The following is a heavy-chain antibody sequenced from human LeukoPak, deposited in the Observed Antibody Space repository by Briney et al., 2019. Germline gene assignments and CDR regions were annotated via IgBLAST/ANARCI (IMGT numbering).Heavy chain of an antibody. D-gene: IGHD4-17*01. Sequence: ASVKVSCKASGYTFTSYGISWVRQAPGQGLEWMGWISAYNGNTNYAQRLQGRVTMTTDTSTSTAYMELWSLRSDDTAVYYCARDQEDDGDYLSYWYFDLWGRGTLVTVSS. V-gene: IGHV1-18*04. CDR2: ISAYNGNT. J-gene: IGHJ2*01. CDR3: ARDQEDDGDYLSYWYFDL. CDR1: GYTFTSYG.